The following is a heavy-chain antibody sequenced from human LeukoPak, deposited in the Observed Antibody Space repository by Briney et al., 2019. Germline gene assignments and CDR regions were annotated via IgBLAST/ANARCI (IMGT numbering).Heavy chain of an antibody. CDR2: ISAYNGNT. CDR3: ARDYCSSTSCYGYYFDY. Sequence: ASVKVSCKASGYMFTGYYIHWVRQAPGQGLEWMGWISAYNGNTNYAQKLQGRVTMTTDTSTSTAYMELRSLRSDDTAVYYRARDYCSSTSCYGYYFDYWGQGTLVTVSS. V-gene: IGHV1-18*04. CDR1: GYMFTGYY. D-gene: IGHD2-2*01. J-gene: IGHJ4*02.